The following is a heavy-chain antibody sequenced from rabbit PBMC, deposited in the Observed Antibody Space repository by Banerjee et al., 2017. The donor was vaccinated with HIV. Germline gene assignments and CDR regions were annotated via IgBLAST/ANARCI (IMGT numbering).Heavy chain of an antibody. D-gene: IGHD4-1*01. CDR1: GFDFSSYG. Sequence: QQLEESGGGLVKPGGSLKLSCKASGFDFSSYGVSWVRQAPGKGLEWIGYIDPVFGSTYYATWVNGRFTISSHNAQNTLYLQLNSLTAADTATYFCVRDPRHYVSGWGNRLDLWGPGTLVTV. V-gene: IGHV1S7*01. CDR2: IDPVFGST. CDR3: VRDPRHYVSGWGNRLDL. J-gene: IGHJ3*01.